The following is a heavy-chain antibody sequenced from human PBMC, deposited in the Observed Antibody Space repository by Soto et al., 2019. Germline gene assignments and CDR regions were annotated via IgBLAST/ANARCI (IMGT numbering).Heavy chain of an antibody. Sequence: ASVKVSFKASGYTFNGYYMHWVRQAPGQGLEWMGWINPNSGGTNYAQKFQGRVTMTRDTSISTAYMGLSRLRSDDTAVYYCARDPLGSSSKFDYWGQGTLVTVSS. CDR2: INPNSGGT. CDR3: ARDPLGSSSKFDY. V-gene: IGHV1-2*02. J-gene: IGHJ4*02. CDR1: GYTFNGYY. D-gene: IGHD6-6*01.